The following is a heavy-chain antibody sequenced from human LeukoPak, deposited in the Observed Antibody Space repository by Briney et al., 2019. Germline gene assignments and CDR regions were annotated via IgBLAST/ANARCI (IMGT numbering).Heavy chain of an antibody. CDR1: GYTLTELS. Sequence: ASVKVSCKVSGYTLTELSMHWVRQAPGKGLEWMGGFDPEDGETIYAQKFQGRVTMTEDTSTDTAYMELSSLRSEDTAVYYCATDPIFSIAVAGTATDYWGQGILVTVSS. D-gene: IGHD6-19*01. CDR2: FDPEDGET. J-gene: IGHJ4*02. V-gene: IGHV1-24*01. CDR3: ATDPIFSIAVAGTATDY.